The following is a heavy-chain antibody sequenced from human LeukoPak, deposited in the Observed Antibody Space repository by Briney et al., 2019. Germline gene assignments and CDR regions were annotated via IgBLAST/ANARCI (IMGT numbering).Heavy chain of an antibody. Sequence: PGGSLRLSCAASGFTFSSYAMSWVRQAPGKGLEWVSAISGSGGSTYYADSVKGRFTISRDNSKNTLYLQMNSLRAEDTAVYYCATRHTWYDILTGLDYWGQGTLVTVSS. CDR2: ISGSGGST. J-gene: IGHJ4*02. CDR1: GFTFSSYA. D-gene: IGHD3-9*01. V-gene: IGHV3-23*01. CDR3: ATRHTWYDILTGLDY.